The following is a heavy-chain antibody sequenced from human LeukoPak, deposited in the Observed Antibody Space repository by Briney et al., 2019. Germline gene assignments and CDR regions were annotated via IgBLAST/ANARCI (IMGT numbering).Heavy chain of an antibody. CDR1: GFTFSNYY. Sequence: GGSLRLSCAASGFTFSNYYMGWVRQAPGKGLECVSVVGGSGASPYYTDSVKGRFTISRDNAKNSLYLQMNSLRAEDTAVYYCARRYCSSTSCTLDYWGQGTLVTVSS. D-gene: IGHD2-2*01. CDR2: VGGSGASP. J-gene: IGHJ4*02. V-gene: IGHV3-23*01. CDR3: ARRYCSSTSCTLDY.